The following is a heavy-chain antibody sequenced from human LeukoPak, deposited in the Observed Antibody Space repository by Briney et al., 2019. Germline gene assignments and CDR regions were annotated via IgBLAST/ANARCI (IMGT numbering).Heavy chain of an antibody. Sequence: ASVKVSCKASGYTFTSYGISWVRPAPGQGGEWMGWISAYNGNTNYAQKLQGRVTMTRDTSTSTVYMELSSLRSEDTAIYYCARVGCGGDCYADAFDIWGQGTMVTVSS. J-gene: IGHJ3*02. CDR3: ARVGCGGDCYADAFDI. D-gene: IGHD2-21*02. V-gene: IGHV1-18*01. CDR1: GYTFTSYG. CDR2: ISAYNGNT.